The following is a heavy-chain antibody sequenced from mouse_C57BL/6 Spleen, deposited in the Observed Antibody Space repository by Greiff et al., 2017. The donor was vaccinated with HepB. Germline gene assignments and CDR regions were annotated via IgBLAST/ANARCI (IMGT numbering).Heavy chain of an antibody. CDR3: ARGYYGNYFDY. Sequence: EVHLVESGGGLVKPGGSLKLSCAASGFTFSSYAMSWVRQTPEKRLEWVATISDGGSYTYYPDNVKGRFTISRDNAKNNLYLQMSHLKSEDTAMYYCARGYYGNYFDYWGQGTTLTVSS. D-gene: IGHD2-1*01. J-gene: IGHJ2*01. CDR2: ISDGGSYT. CDR1: GFTFSSYA. V-gene: IGHV5-4*01.